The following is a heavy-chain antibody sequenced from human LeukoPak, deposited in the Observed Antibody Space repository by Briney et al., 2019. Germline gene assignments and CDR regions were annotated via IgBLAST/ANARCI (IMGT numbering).Heavy chain of an antibody. J-gene: IGHJ1*01. CDR3: AKGRSCGGDCYKYFQH. V-gene: IGHV3-23*01. CDR2: ISGSGGST. Sequence: GGSLRLSCAASGLTFSIYAMSWVRQAPGKGLEWVSAISGSGGSTYYADSVKGRFTISRDNPKNTLYLQMNSLRAEDTAVYYCAKGRSCGGDCYKYFQHWGQGTLVTVSS. D-gene: IGHD2-21*02. CDR1: GLTFSIYA.